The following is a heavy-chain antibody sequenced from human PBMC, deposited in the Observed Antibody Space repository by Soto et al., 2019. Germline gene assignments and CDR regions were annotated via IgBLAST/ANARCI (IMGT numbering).Heavy chain of an antibody. CDR2: INGDGSEE. V-gene: IGHV3-7*01. J-gene: IGHJ4*02. CDR3: AAGFPPDY. CDR1: GFTFSTSW. D-gene: IGHD3-10*01. Sequence: EVQLVESGGVLVQPGGSLRVSCAASGFTFSTSWMNWVRQAPGKGLEWVANINGDGSEEYYVDSVRGRVTISRYNVKNSLFLQMNSLRAEDTAVYYCAAGFPPDYWGQGTLVTVSS.